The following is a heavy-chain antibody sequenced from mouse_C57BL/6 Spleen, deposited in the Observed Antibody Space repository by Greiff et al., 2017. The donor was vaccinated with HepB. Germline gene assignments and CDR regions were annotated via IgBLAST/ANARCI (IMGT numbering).Heavy chain of an antibody. J-gene: IGHJ2*01. CDR1: GYTFTDYY. V-gene: IGHV1-26*01. CDR3: ARRGDYDVGNYFDY. Sequence: VQLQQSGPELVKPGASVKISCKASGYTFTDYYMNWVKQSHGKSLEWIGDINPNNGGTSYNQKFKGKATLTVDKSSSTAYMELRSLTSEDSAVYYCARRGDYDVGNYFDYWGQGTTLTVSS. CDR2: INPNNGGT. D-gene: IGHD2-4*01.